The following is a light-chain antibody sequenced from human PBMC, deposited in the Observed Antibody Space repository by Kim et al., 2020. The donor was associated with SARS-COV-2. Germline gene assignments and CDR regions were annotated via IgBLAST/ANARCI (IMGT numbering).Light chain of an antibody. J-gene: IGKJ4*01. CDR1: HSVGSS. CDR3: QQRYNGPLT. V-gene: IGKV3-11*01. CDR2: ETS. Sequence: PGKTATLACGAMHSVGSSVAYFQQSPGQAPRLLIFETSIRAAGIPARFSGSGSGAAFTLAIGSLEPEDFAVYYCQQRYNGPLTFGGGAKVEIK.